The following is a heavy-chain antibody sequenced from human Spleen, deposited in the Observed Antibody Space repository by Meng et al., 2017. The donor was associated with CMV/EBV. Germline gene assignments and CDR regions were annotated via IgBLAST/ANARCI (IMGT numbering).Heavy chain of an antibody. CDR2: IIPILGIA. D-gene: IGHD3-9*01. J-gene: IGHJ6*02. CDR3: AREFTIFGRAVGYYYYGMDV. CDR1: GGTFSSYT. Sequence: SVKVSCKASGGTFSSYTISWVQQAPGQGLEWMGRIIPILGIANYAQKFQGRVTITADKSTSTAYMELSSLRSDDTAVYYCAREFTIFGRAVGYYYYGMDVWGQGTTVTVSS. V-gene: IGHV1-69*04.